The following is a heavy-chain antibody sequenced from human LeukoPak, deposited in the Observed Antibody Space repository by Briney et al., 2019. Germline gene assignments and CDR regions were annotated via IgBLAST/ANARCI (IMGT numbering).Heavy chain of an antibody. V-gene: IGHV3-23*01. J-gene: IGHJ4*02. CDR2: ISGSGGST. CDR3: AKRLTTGPYFFDY. CDR1: GFTFSSYA. Sequence: GGSLRLFCAASGFTFSSYAMSWVRQAPGKGLEWVSAISGSGGSTYYADSDKGRFTISRDNSKNNLYLQMKSLRAEDTAVYYCAKRLTTGPYFFDYWGQGTLVTVSS. D-gene: IGHD4-17*01.